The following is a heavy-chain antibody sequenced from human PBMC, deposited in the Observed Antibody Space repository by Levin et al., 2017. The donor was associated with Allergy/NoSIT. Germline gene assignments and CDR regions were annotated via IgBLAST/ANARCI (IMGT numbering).Heavy chain of an antibody. CDR2: ISGYNGNT. V-gene: IGHV1-18*01. CDR1: GYTFPSYG. Sequence: GESLKISCKASGYTFPSYGINWVRQAPGQGLEWMGWISGYNGNTNYAQKFQGRVTMTTDTSTSTVYMELSSLRSDDTAVYYCARDYKYSNSDGLGYWGQGTLVTVSS. CDR3: ARDYKYSNSDGLGY. J-gene: IGHJ4*02. D-gene: IGHD6-6*01.